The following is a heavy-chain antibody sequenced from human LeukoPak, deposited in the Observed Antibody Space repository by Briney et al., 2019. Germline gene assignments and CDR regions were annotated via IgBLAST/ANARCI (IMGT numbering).Heavy chain of an antibody. Sequence: GGSLRLSCATSGFTFSSYAMNWVRQAPGKGLEWVSSISSSSSYIYYADSVKGRFTISRDNAKNSLYLQMNSLRAEDTAVYYCARDTVATTFDYWGQGTVVTVSS. CDR2: ISSSSSYI. J-gene: IGHJ4*02. V-gene: IGHV3-21*01. D-gene: IGHD4-17*01. CDR3: ARDTVATTFDY. CDR1: GFTFSSYA.